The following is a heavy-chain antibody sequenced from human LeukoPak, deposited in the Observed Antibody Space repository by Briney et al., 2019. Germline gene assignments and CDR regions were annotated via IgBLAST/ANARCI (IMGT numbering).Heavy chain of an antibody. CDR1: GFTFSNVW. J-gene: IGHJ4*02. CDR2: IKSKAAGGTT. CDR3: TTGPDPTFDY. V-gene: IGHV3-15*01. Sequence: GGSLRLSCAASGFTFSNVWMRWVRQAPGKGLEWVGRIKSKAAGGTTDYAAPVKGRFTISRDDSKNTLYLQMNSLKTEDTAIYYCTTGPDPTFDYWGRGTLVTVSS.